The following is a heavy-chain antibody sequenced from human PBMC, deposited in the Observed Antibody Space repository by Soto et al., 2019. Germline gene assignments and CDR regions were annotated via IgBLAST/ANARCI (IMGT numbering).Heavy chain of an antibody. CDR1: GGTFSSYA. D-gene: IGHD2-21*01. V-gene: IGHV1-69*13. J-gene: IGHJ6*02. Sequence: AVKVSCKASGGTFSSYAISWVRQAPGQGLEWMGGIIPIFGTANYAQKFQGRVTITADESTSTAYMELSSLRSEDTAVYYCARGGNIMVVSYYYYGMDVWGQGTPVTVYS. CDR3: ARGGNIMVVSYYYYGMDV. CDR2: IIPIFGTA.